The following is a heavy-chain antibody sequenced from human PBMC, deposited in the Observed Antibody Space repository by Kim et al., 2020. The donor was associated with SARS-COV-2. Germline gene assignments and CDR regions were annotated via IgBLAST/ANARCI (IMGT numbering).Heavy chain of an antibody. D-gene: IGHD3-22*01. CDR2: ISYDGSNK. CDR3: ATPQLTMIGDYFDY. Sequence: GGSLRLSCAASGFTFSSYAMHWVRQAPGKGLEWVAVISYDGSNKYYADSVKGRFTISRDNSKNTLYLQMNSLRAEDTAVYYCATPQLTMIGDYFDYWGQG. V-gene: IGHV3-30*04. CDR1: GFTFSSYA. J-gene: IGHJ4*02.